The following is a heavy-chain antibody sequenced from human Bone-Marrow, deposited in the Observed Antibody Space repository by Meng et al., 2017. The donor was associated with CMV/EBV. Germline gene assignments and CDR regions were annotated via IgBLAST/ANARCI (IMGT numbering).Heavy chain of an antibody. V-gene: IGHV6-1*01. Sequence: SETLSLTCAISGDSVSSNSAAWNWIRQSPSRGLEWLGRTYYRSKWYNDYAVSVKSRITINPDTSKNQFSLQLSSVTAADTAVYYCAREHPYSNYDPFDYWGQGTLVTVSS. CDR1: GDSVSSNSAA. CDR3: AREHPYSNYDPFDY. D-gene: IGHD4-11*01. J-gene: IGHJ4*02. CDR2: TYYRSKWYN.